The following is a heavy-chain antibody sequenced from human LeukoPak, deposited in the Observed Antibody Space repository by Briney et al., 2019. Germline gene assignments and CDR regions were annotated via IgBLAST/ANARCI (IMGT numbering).Heavy chain of an antibody. CDR1: GYTFTSYY. CDR3: ARDLYGGNSGGTSTKSPGWFDP. J-gene: IGHJ5*02. D-gene: IGHD4-23*01. V-gene: IGHV1-46*01. CDR2: INPSGGST. Sequence: GASVKVSCKASGYTFTSYYMHWVRQAPGQGLEWMGIINPSGGSTSYAQKSQGRVTMTRDTSTSTVYMELSSLRSEDTAVYYCARDLYGGNSGGTSTKSPGWFDPWGQGTLVTVSS.